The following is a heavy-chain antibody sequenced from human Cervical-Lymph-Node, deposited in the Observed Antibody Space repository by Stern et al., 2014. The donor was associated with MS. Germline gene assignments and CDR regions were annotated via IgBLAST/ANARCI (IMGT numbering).Heavy chain of an antibody. V-gene: IGHV3-48*02. D-gene: IGHD3-10*01. CDR1: GFTFSSYS. Sequence: EVQLVESGGGLVQPGGSLRLSCAASGFTFSSYSMNWVRQAPGKGLEWVSYISSSSSTIYYADSVKGRFTISRDNAKNSLYLQMNSLRDEDTAVYYCARDVDYYGSGSYSWGYWGQGTLVTVSS. CDR3: ARDVDYYGSGSYSWGY. J-gene: IGHJ4*02. CDR2: ISSSSSTI.